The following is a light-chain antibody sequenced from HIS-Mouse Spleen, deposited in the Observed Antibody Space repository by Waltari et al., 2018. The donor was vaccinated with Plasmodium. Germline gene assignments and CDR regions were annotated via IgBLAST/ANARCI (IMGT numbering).Light chain of an antibody. Sequence: SYELTQPPSVSVSPGQTASITCSGENLVDKSACWYQQQPGQSPVLVIYQDSKRPSGIPERFSGSNSGNTATLTISGTQAMDEADYYCQAWDSSTAWVFGGGTKLTVL. V-gene: IGLV3-1*01. J-gene: IGLJ2*01. CDR3: QAWDSSTAWV. CDR1: NLVDKS. CDR2: QDS.